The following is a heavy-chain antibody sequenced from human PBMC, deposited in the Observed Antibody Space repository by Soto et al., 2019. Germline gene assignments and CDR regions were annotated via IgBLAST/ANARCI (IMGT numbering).Heavy chain of an antibody. CDR2: IILPFGTP. D-gene: IGHD3-22*01. CDR1: GGSFSNYA. Sequence: ASVKVSCKACGGSFSNYALSWVRQAPGQGLEWMGVIILPFGTPNYAQKFQGTVTITADESMTTVYMEVSGLRSEDTAVYYCARGPDYEGYFDYWGRGTLVTVS. CDR3: ARGPDYEGYFDY. J-gene: IGHJ4*02. V-gene: IGHV1-69*13.